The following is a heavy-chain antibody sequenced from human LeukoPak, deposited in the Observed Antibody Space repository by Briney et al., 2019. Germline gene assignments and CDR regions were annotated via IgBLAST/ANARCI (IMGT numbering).Heavy chain of an antibody. CDR3: TRLDSSGRPGP. J-gene: IGHJ5*02. V-gene: IGHV3-73*01. CDR2: IRSKTNSYAT. CDR1: GLTFSASD. D-gene: IGHD6-19*01. Sequence: PGGSLRLSCAASGLTFSASDMHWVRQASGKGLEWVGRIRSKTNSYATAYAASVEGRFTISRDDSKNTAYLQMNSLKTEDTAVYYCTRLDSSGRPGPWGQGTLVTVSS.